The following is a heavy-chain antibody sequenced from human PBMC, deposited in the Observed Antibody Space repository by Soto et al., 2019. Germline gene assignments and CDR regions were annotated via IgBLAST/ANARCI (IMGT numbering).Heavy chain of an antibody. Sequence: QVQLVESGGGVVQPGRSLRLSCAASGFTFDSHGMHWVRQAPGKGLEWVAVIWFDGRNKYYADSVKGRFTISRDNSKNTLYLQMNSLRDEDTALYYWARDGLVAATRYGYFQHWGQDTLVTVSS. CDR2: IWFDGRNK. V-gene: IGHV3-33*01. CDR1: GFTFDSHG. CDR3: ARDGLVAATRYGYFQH. J-gene: IGHJ1*01. D-gene: IGHD2-15*01.